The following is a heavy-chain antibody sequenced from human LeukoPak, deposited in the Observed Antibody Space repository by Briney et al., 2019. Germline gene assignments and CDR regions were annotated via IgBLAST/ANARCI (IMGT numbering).Heavy chain of an antibody. J-gene: IGHJ4*02. CDR3: ARNIVGANGVVFPFDY. D-gene: IGHD1-26*01. V-gene: IGHV1-18*01. Sequence: GASVKVSCKASGYTFTSYGISWERQAPGQGLEWMGWITAYNGNTNYAQKVQGRVTMTTDTSTSTAYMELRSLRSDDTAVYYCARNIVGANGVVFPFDYWGQGTLVTVSS. CDR2: ITAYNGNT. CDR1: GYTFTSYG.